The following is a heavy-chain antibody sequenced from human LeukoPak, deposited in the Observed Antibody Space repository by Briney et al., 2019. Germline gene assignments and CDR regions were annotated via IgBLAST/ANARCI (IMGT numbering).Heavy chain of an antibody. D-gene: IGHD4-17*01. CDR2: ISGSGGST. CDR1: GFTFSSYA. CDR3: AKVSGGRRSSYFDY. J-gene: IGHJ4*02. V-gene: IGHV3-23*01. Sequence: SGGSLRLSRAASGFTFSSYAMSWVRQAPGKGLEWVSAISGSGGSTYYADSVKGRFTISRDNSKNTLYLQMNSLRAEDTAVYYCAKVSGGRRSSYFDYWGQGTLVTVSS.